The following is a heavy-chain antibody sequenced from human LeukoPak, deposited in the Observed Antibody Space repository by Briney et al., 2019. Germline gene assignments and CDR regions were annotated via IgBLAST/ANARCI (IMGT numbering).Heavy chain of an antibody. V-gene: IGHV1-8*01. Sequence: GSVKVSCKASGYTFTSYDINWVRQATGQGLEWMGWMNPNSGNTGYAQKVQGRVTMTRNTSISTAYLELNSLRSDDTAVYYCASHGGYYDIFTGSLDYWGQGTLVTVSS. CDR2: MNPNSGNT. D-gene: IGHD3-9*01. CDR1: GYTFTSYD. J-gene: IGHJ4*02. CDR3: ASHGGYYDIFTGSLDY.